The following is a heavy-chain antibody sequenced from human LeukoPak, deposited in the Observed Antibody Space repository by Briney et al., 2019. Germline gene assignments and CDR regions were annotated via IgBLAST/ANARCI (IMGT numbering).Heavy chain of an antibody. J-gene: IGHJ5*02. CDR1: GGSISSGGYS. Sequence: SQTLSLTCAVSGGSISSGGYSWSWIRQPPGKGLEWIGCIYHSGSTYYNPSLKSRVTISVDRSKNQFSLKLSSVTAADTAVYYCARGVDTAMVTSNWFDPWGQGTLVTVSS. V-gene: IGHV4-30-2*01. CDR2: IYHSGST. CDR3: ARGVDTAMVTSNWFDP. D-gene: IGHD5-18*01.